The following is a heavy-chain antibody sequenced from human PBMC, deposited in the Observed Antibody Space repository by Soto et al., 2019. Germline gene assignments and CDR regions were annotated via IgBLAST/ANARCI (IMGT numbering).Heavy chain of an antibody. CDR2: IYYSGST. CDR3: ARHFSGELLGTTLNWFDP. V-gene: IGHV4-39*01. J-gene: IGHJ5*02. Sequence: QLQLQESGPGLVKPSETLSLTCTVSGGSISSSSYYWGWIRQPPGKGLEWIGSIYYSGSTYYNPSLKSRVIISVDTSTNQFSLKLSSVTAADTAVYYCARHFSGELLGTTLNWFDPWGQGTLVTVSS. D-gene: IGHD1-26*01. CDR1: GGSISSSSYY.